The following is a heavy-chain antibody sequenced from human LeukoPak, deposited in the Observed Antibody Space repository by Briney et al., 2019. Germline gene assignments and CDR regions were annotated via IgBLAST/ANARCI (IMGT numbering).Heavy chain of an antibody. D-gene: IGHD3-22*01. CDR3: AKDHGSMIVVVITPFDY. J-gene: IGHJ4*02. V-gene: IGHV3-23*01. CDR1: GFPFSSYW. Sequence: GGSLRLSCVASGFPFSSYWMTWVRQAPGKGLEWVSAISGSGASTYYADSVKGRFTISRDNSKNTLYLQMNSLRAEDTAVYYCAKDHGSMIVVVITPFDYWGQGTLVTVSS. CDR2: ISGSGAST.